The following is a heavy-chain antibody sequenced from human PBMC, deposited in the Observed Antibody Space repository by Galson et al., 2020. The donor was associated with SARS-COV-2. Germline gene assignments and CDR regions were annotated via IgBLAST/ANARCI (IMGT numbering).Heavy chain of an antibody. Sequence: GGSLRLSCAASGFTVSSNYMSWVRQAPGKGLEWVSVIYSGGSTYYADSVKGRFTISRDNSKNTLYLQMNSLRAEDTAVYYCAREGSVVTPLHWYFDLWGRGTLVTVSS. D-gene: IGHD2-21*02. CDR1: GFTVSSNY. V-gene: IGHV3-53*01. J-gene: IGHJ2*01. CDR3: AREGSVVTPLHWYFDL. CDR2: IYSGGST.